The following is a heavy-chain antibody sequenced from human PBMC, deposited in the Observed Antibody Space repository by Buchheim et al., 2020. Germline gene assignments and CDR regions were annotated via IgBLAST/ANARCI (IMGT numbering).Heavy chain of an antibody. CDR3: AKEDCSSTSCYYYYGMDV. D-gene: IGHD2-2*01. Sequence: EVQLLESGGTLVQPGGSLRLSCAASGFTFSSYAMSWVRQAPGKGLEWVSAISGSDDSTFYADSVKGRFTISRDNSKNMLDLQMNSLRAEDTAVYYCAKEDCSSTSCYYYYGMDVWGQGTT. CDR1: GFTFSSYA. V-gene: IGHV3-23*01. CDR2: ISGSDDST. J-gene: IGHJ6*02.